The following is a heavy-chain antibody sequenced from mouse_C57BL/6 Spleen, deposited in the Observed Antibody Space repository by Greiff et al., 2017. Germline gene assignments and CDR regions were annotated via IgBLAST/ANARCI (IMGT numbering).Heavy chain of an antibody. V-gene: IGHV3-6*01. Sequence: DVKLQESGPGLVKPSQSLSLTCSVTGYSITSGYYWNWIRQFPGNKLEWMGYISYDGSNNYNPSLKNRISITSDTSKSQFFLKLKSVTTEDTATDYGASGTGTVYYLDYWGQGTTLTVSS. CDR2: ISYDGSN. CDR1: GYSITSGYY. D-gene: IGHD4-1*01. J-gene: IGHJ2*01. CDR3: ASGTGTVYYLDY.